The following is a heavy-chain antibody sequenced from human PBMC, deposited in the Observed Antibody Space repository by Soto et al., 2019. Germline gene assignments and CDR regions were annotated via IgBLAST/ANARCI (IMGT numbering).Heavy chain of an antibody. D-gene: IGHD3-16*01. Sequence: ASVKVSCKASGYTFTGYYMHWVRQAPGQGLEWMGWINPNSGGTNYAQKFQGRVTMTRDTSISTAYMELSRLRSDDTAVYYCARDIDLGNYYYGMDVWGQGTKVTV. V-gene: IGHV1-2*02. CDR3: ARDIDLGNYYYGMDV. J-gene: IGHJ6*02. CDR2: INPNSGGT. CDR1: GYTFTGYY.